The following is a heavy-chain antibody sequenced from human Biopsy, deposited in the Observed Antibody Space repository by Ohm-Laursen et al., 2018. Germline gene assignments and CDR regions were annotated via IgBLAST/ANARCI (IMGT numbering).Heavy chain of an antibody. V-gene: IGHV4-4*07. CDR1: SGLISNYY. D-gene: IGHD1-7*01. CDR2: LYTSGDT. CDR3: ARGPKRLTGTSYFED. Sequence: PSETLSLTWAVSSGLISNYYWSWIRQPAGKGLEWIGRLYTSGDTNYNPSLKSRVSVSEDTSKNQFSLRLTSVTAADTAVYYCARGPKRLTGTSYFEDWGRGILVTVSS. J-gene: IGHJ4*02.